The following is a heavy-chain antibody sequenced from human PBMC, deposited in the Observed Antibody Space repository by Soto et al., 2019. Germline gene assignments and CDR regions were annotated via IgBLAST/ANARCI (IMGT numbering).Heavy chain of an antibody. D-gene: IGHD3-9*01. CDR2: ISSSSSYI. J-gene: IGHJ6*03. CDR3: AREGYDILTGYYYYYYYMDV. Sequence: EVQLVESGGGLVKPGGSLRLSCAASGFTFSSYSMNWVRQAPGKGLEWVSSISSSSSYIYYADSVKGRFTISRDNAKNPQYQKMNGLRAEDTGVYYCAREGYDILTGYYYYYYYMDVWGKGTTVTVSS. V-gene: IGHV3-21*01. CDR1: GFTFSSYS.